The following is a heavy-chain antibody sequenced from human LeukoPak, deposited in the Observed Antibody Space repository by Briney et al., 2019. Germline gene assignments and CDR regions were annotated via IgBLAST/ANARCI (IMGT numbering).Heavy chain of an antibody. V-gene: IGHV4-4*07. CDR1: GGSISSYY. CDR3: ARGSYNWNDDWSDP. CDR2: IYTSGST. J-gene: IGHJ5*02. D-gene: IGHD1-20*01. Sequence: SETLSLTCTVSGGSISSYYWSWIRQPAGKGLEWIGRIYTSGSTNYNPSLKSRVTMSVDTSKNQFSLKLSSVTAADTAVYYCARGSYNWNDDWSDPWGQGTLVTVSS.